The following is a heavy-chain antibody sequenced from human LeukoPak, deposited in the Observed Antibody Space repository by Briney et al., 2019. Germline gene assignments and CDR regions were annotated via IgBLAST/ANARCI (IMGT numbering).Heavy chain of an antibody. V-gene: IGHV1-69*01. Sequence: SVKVSCKASGGTFSSYAISWVRQAPGQGLEWMGGIIPIFGTANYAQKFQGRVTITADESTSTAYMELSSLRSHNTAVYYCARSPAMVRGVIHFDYWGQGTLVTVSS. CDR3: ARSPAMVRGVIHFDY. D-gene: IGHD3-10*01. CDR2: IIPIFGTA. CDR1: GGTFSSYA. J-gene: IGHJ4*02.